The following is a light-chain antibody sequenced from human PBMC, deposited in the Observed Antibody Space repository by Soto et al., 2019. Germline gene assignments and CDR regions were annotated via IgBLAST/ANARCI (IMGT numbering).Light chain of an antibody. CDR1: QTITSD. Sequence: DIQMTQSPSSLSASVGDRVTITCRASQTITSDLNWYQQRPGKAPKLLIYAASNLQSGVPSRFSGSGSGTDFTFIISSLQPEDSATYYCQQSYNSPQTFGQGTK. V-gene: IGKV1-39*01. CDR2: AAS. CDR3: QQSYNSPQT. J-gene: IGKJ1*01.